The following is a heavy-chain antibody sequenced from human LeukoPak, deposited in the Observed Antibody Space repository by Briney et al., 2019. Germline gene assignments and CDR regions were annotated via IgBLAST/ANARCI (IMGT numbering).Heavy chain of an antibody. V-gene: IGHV3-21*01. Sequence: GGSLRLSCDASGFSFTDYSINWVRQAPGKGLAWVASISNTSSYIYYADSVKGRFTISRDNAKNSLYLQMNSLRAEDTAVYYCAREAYYDSSGYPNGRVGYYYYYYMDVWGKGTTVTVSS. CDR1: GFSFTDYS. CDR3: AREAYYDSSGYPNGRVGYYYYYYMDV. CDR2: ISNTSSYI. J-gene: IGHJ6*03. D-gene: IGHD3-22*01.